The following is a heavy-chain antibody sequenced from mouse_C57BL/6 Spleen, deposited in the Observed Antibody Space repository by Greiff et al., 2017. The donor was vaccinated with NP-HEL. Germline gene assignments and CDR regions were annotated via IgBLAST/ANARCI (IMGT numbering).Heavy chain of an antibody. J-gene: IGHJ2*01. CDR2: IDPETGGP. D-gene: IGHD3-1*01. Sequence: VQLQQSGAELVRPGASVTLSCKASGYTFTDYEMHWVKQTPVHGLEWIGAIDPETGGPAYNQKFKGKAILTADKSSSTAYMELRSLTSEDSAVYYCTRWGTRGDYWGQGTTLTVSS. V-gene: IGHV1-15*01. CDR1: GYTFTDYE. CDR3: TRWGTRGDY.